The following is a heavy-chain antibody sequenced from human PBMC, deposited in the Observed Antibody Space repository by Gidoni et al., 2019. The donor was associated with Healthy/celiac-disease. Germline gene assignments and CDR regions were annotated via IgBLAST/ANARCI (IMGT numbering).Heavy chain of an antibody. CDR3: AAGLSGDY. Sequence: QVQLVESGGGVVQPGRSLRLSCAASGFTFSSYGMHWVRQAPGKGLEWVAVISYDGSNKYYADSVKGRFTISRDNSKNTLYLQMNSLRAEDTAVYYCAAGLSGDYWGQGTLVTVSS. V-gene: IGHV3-30*03. CDR1: GFTFSSYG. CDR2: ISYDGSNK. J-gene: IGHJ4*02.